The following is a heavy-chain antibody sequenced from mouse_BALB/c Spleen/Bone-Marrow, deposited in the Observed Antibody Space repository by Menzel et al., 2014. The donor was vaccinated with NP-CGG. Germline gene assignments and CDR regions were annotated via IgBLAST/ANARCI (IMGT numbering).Heavy chain of an antibody. CDR2: IDPYYGGT. Sequence: EVQGVESGPELEKPGASVKISCKASGYSFTGYSMNWVKQSSGKSLEWIGNIDPYYGGTTYNQKFKGKATLTVDKSSSTAYMQLKSLTSEDSAVYYCTRRGSSWCFDVWGAGTTVTISS. CDR1: GYSFTGYS. J-gene: IGHJ1*01. D-gene: IGHD1-1*01. CDR3: TRRGSSWCFDV. V-gene: IGHV1S135*01.